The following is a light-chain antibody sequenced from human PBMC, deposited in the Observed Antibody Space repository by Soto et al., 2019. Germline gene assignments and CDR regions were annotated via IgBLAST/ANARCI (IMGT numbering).Light chain of an antibody. CDR2: GNI. Sequence: QSVLTQPPSVSGAPGQMVTISCTGSSSNIGAGYDVHWYQQRPGTAPKLLIFGNINRPSGVPDRFFGSKSGTSASLAITGLQAEDEGDYYCQSYDSTLSARYVFGTGTKVTVL. J-gene: IGLJ1*01. CDR3: QSYDSTLSARYV. V-gene: IGLV1-40*01. CDR1: SSNIGAGYD.